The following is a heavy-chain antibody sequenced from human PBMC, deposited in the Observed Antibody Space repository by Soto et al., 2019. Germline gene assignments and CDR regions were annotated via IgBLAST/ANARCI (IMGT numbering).Heavy chain of an antibody. CDR3: ARAAAGDCSSTSCYIDY. D-gene: IGHD2-2*02. V-gene: IGHV4-34*01. J-gene: IGHJ4*02. CDR2: INHSGST. CDR1: GGSFSGYY. Sequence: SETLSLTCAVYGGSFSGYYWSWIRQPPGKGLEWIGEINHSGSTNYNPSLKSRVTISVDTSKNQFSLKLSSVTAADTAVYYCARAAAGDCSSTSCYIDYWGQGTLVTVSS.